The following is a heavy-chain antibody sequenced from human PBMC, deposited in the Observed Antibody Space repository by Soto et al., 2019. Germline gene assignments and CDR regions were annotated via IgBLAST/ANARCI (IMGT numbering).Heavy chain of an antibody. Sequence: GESLKISCNGSGYSFTSYWIGWVRQMPGKGLEWMGIIYPGDSDTRYSPSFQGQVTISADKSISTAYLQWSSLKASDTAMYYCARRYSSSTTFNWFDPWGQGTLVTVSS. V-gene: IGHV5-51*01. CDR1: GYSFTSYW. D-gene: IGHD6-6*01. CDR2: IYPGDSDT. CDR3: ARRYSSSTTFNWFDP. J-gene: IGHJ5*02.